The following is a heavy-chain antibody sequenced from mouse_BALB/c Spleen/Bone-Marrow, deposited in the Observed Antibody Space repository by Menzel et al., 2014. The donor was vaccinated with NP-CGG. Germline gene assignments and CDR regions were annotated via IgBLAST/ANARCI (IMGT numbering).Heavy chain of an antibody. J-gene: IGHJ2*01. CDR3: TRSGGYYFDY. CDR1: GYTLTSYW. V-gene: IGHV1-69*02. CDR2: IYPSDSYT. Sequence: VQLQQSGAELVRPGASVKLSCKASGYTLTSYWINWVKQRPGQGLEWIGNIYPSDSYTNYNQKFKDKATLTVDKSSSTAYMQLSSPTSEDSAVYYCTRSGGYYFDYWGQGTTLTVSS.